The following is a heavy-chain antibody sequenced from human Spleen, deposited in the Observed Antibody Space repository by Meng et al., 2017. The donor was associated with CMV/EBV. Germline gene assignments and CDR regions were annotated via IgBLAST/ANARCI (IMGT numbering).Heavy chain of an antibody. Sequence: SVKVSCKASGGTFSSYAISWVRQAPGQGLEWMGGIIPILGIANYAQKFQGRVTISADKSTSTAYMELRSLRSDDTAVYYCARDRYCSSTSCYTWGEATFDIWGQGTMVTVSS. D-gene: IGHD2-2*02. CDR3: ARDRYCSSTSCYTWGEATFDI. CDR2: IIPILGIA. CDR1: GGTFSSYA. V-gene: IGHV1-69*10. J-gene: IGHJ3*02.